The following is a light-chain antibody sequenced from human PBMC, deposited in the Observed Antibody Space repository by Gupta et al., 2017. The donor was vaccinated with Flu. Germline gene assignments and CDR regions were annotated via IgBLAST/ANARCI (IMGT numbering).Light chain of an antibody. CDR1: QSISSY. CDR2: AAS. V-gene: IGKV3-20*01. Sequence: GEGVTITCRGRQSISSYLTWYQQKPGQAPRLLIYAASSRATGIPYRFSGSGSGTDFTLTISRLEPEDFAAYYCQQNGSTPRTFGQGTKVEIK. CDR3: QQNGSTPRT. J-gene: IGKJ1*01.